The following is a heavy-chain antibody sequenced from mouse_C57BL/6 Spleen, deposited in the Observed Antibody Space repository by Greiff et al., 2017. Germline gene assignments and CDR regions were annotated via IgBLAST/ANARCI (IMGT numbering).Heavy chain of an antibody. CDR1: GFTFSDYG. V-gene: IGHV5-17*01. J-gene: IGHJ2*01. CDR2: ISSGSSTI. CDR3: ARPQPSYYYGSSYPYYFDY. D-gene: IGHD1-1*01. Sequence: EVHLVESGGGLVKPGGSLKLSCAASGFTFSDYGMHWVRQAPEKGLEWVAYISSGSSTIYYADTVKGRFTISRDNAKNTLFLQMTSLRSEDTAMYYCARPQPSYYYGSSYPYYFDYWGQGTTLTVSS.